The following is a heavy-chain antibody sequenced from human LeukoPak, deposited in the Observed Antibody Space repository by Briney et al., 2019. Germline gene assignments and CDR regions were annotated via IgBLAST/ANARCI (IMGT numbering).Heavy chain of an antibody. D-gene: IGHD5-12*01. J-gene: IGHJ4*02. CDR1: GFTFSSYG. Sequence: GGSLRLSCAASGFTFSSYGMSWVRQAPGKGLEWVSAISRSSTYIYYRDSVKGRFTVSRDDATNSLYLQMSSLRVEDTAVYYCARGGSGYDWNYWGQGTLVTVSS. V-gene: IGHV3-21*01. CDR2: ISRSSTYI. CDR3: ARGGSGYDWNY.